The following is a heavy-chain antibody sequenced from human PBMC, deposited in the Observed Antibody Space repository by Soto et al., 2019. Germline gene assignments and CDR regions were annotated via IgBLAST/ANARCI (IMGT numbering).Heavy chain of an antibody. CDR1: GGSSSTHF. Sequence: SETLSLTCTVSGGSSSTHFWTWIRQPPGKGLEWLGYINYSGYTNYNPSLKSRVPISVDTSKKQFSLKLSSVPAADTAVYYCARAGSSGWFDYWGQGTLVTVSS. D-gene: IGHD6-19*01. CDR3: ARAGSSGWFDY. J-gene: IGHJ4*02. CDR2: INYSGYT. V-gene: IGHV4-59*11.